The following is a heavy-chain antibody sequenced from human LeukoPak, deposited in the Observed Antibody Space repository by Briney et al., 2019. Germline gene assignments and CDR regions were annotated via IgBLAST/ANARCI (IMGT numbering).Heavy chain of an antibody. D-gene: IGHD3-22*01. Sequence: PSETPSLTCTVSGGSISSYYWSWIRQPAGKGLEWIGRIYTSGSTNYNPSLKSRVTMSVDTSKNQFSLKLSSVTAADTAVYYCARGSTYYYDSSGYYYFDYWGQGTLVTVSS. V-gene: IGHV4-4*07. J-gene: IGHJ4*02. CDR3: ARGSTYYYDSSGYYYFDY. CDR1: GGSISSYY. CDR2: IYTSGST.